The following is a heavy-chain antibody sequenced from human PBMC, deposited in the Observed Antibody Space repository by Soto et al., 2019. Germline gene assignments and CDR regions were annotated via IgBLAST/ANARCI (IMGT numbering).Heavy chain of an antibody. Sequence: EVQLVESGGGLVQPGGSLRLSCAASGFTFTSCDMHWVRQAPGKGLEWVSSIGIAGDAYYPGSVKGRFTISREDAKNSLYLQMNSLRAGDTAVYYCARAYCSGATCYGGEFAFDIWGQGTMVTVSS. D-gene: IGHD2-15*01. V-gene: IGHV3-13*01. CDR2: IGIAGDA. J-gene: IGHJ3*02. CDR1: GFTFTSCD. CDR3: ARAYCSGATCYGGEFAFDI.